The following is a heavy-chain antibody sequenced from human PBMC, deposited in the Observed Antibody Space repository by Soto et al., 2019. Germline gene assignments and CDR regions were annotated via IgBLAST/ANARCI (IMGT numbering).Heavy chain of an antibody. CDR3: ASPTYYYDSSGNP. D-gene: IGHD3-22*01. Sequence: QLQLQESGPGLVKPSETLSLTCTVSGGSISSSSYYWGWIRQPPGKGLEWIGSIYYSGSTYYNPSPKSGVTISVDTSKNQFSLKLSSVTAADTAVYYCASPTYYYDSSGNPWGQGTLVTVSS. CDR1: GGSISSSSYY. CDR2: IYYSGST. J-gene: IGHJ5*02. V-gene: IGHV4-39*01.